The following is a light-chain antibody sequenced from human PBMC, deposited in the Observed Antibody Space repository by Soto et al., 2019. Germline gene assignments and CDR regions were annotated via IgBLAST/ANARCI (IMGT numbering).Light chain of an antibody. CDR1: SSNIGAGDD. V-gene: IGLV1-40*01. J-gene: IGLJ1*01. CDR3: QSYDSSLSGYG. Sequence: QSVLTQPPSVSGAPGQRVTLSCTGSSSNIGAGDDVHWYQQRPGTAPKLLIYGNSNLPSGVPDRFSGSKSGTSASLAITALKDEDEADYYCQSYDSSLSGYGFGTMTKLTV. CDR2: GNS.